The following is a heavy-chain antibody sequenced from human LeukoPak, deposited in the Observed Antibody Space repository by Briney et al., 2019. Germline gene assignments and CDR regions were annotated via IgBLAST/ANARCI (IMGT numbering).Heavy chain of an antibody. D-gene: IGHD2-21*01. J-gene: IGHJ3*01. Sequence: LSLTCTVSGGSISSSSYYWGWIRQAPGKGLEWISYISGSGATYYASSVQGRFTISRDNAQISMWLQMSSLRAEDTAVYYCARDPMHNGGNSGAFDFWGQGTLVTVSS. CDR1: GGSISSSSYY. CDR3: ARDPMHNGGNSGAFDF. V-gene: IGHV3-11*01. CDR2: ISGSGAT.